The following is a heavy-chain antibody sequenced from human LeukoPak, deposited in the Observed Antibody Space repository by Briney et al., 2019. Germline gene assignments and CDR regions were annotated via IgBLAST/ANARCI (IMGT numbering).Heavy chain of an antibody. J-gene: IGHJ6*03. Sequence: GESLKISCQVSGYTFTDYRLAWVRQMPGKGLEWIGAIYPGDSNAEYSPSFQGQVTISADTSITTAHLQWSTLKASDTATYYCARLNRVRSGRYYYYYYMDVWGKGTTVTVSS. D-gene: IGHD3-16*01. V-gene: IGHV5-51*01. CDR1: GYTFTDYR. CDR3: ARLNRVRSGRYYYYYYMDV. CDR2: IYPGDSNA.